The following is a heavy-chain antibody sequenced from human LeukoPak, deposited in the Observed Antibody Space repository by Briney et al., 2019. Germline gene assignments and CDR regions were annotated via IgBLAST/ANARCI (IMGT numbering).Heavy chain of an antibody. CDR1: GFTFSSYA. V-gene: IGHV3-53*01. D-gene: IGHD6-13*01. Sequence: GGSLRLSCAASGFTFSSYAMSWVRQAPGKGLEWVSVIYSGGSTYYADSVKGRFTISRDNSKNTLYLQMNSLRAEDTAVYYCARDGRIAAAGTGYYYYYGMDVWGQGTTVTVSS. CDR3: ARDGRIAAAGTGYYYYYGMDV. J-gene: IGHJ6*02. CDR2: IYSGGST.